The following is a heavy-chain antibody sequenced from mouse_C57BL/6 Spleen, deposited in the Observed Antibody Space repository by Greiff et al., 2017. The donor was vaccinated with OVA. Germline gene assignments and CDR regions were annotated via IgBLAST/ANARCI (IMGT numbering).Heavy chain of an antibody. CDR2: IYPGDGDT. D-gene: IGHD3-2*02. Sequence: VKLVESGPELVKPGASVKISCKASGYAFSSSWMNWVKQRPGKGLEWIGRIYPGDGDTNYNGKFKGKATLTADKSSSTAYMQLSSLTSEDSAVYCCARKEARGILFDYWGQGTTLTVSS. J-gene: IGHJ2*01. CDR3: ARKEARGILFDY. V-gene: IGHV1-82*01. CDR1: GYAFSSSW.